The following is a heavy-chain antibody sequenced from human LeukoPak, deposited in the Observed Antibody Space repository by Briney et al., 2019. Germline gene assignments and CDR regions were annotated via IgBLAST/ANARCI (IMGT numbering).Heavy chain of an antibody. J-gene: IGHJ6*02. Sequence: PGGSLRLSCAASGFTFSNYAMNWVRQAPGKGLEWVSLISGSGVNTYYADSVKGRFTISRDNSENTVSLQMNSLRGEDTAVYYCAKDVRVGGGGMDVWGQGTPVTVSS. D-gene: IGHD1-26*01. CDR1: GFTFSNYA. CDR2: ISGSGVNT. V-gene: IGHV3-23*01. CDR3: AKDVRVGGGGMDV.